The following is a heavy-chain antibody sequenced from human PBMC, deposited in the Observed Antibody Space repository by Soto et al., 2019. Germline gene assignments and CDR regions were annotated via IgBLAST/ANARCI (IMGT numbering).Heavy chain of an antibody. D-gene: IGHD1-26*01. CDR2: FNAYNGNT. J-gene: IGHJ4*02. V-gene: IGHV1-18*01. Sequence: QVQLVQSGAEVKKPGASVKVSCKASGYTFTSYGISWVRQAPGQGLEWMGWFNAYNGNTHSAQKLQGRVNMTTDTSTSKAYRELRSLRSDDTAVYYCARTLPPIDYWGQGTLVTVSS. CDR1: GYTFTSYG. CDR3: ARTLPPIDY.